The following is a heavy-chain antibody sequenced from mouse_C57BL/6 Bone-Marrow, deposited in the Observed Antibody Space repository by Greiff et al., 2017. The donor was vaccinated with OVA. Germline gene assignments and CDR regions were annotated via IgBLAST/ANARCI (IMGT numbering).Heavy chain of an antibody. CDR3: ARGGIYYGPRGFAY. Sequence: EVQLQQSGPELVKPGASVKISCKASGYTFTDYYMNWVKQSHGKSLEWIGDINPNNGGTSYNQKFKGKATLTVDKSSSTAYMELRSLTSEDSAVYYCARGGIYYGPRGFAYWGQGTLVTVSA. J-gene: IGHJ3*01. V-gene: IGHV1-26*01. D-gene: IGHD2-1*01. CDR1: GYTFTDYY. CDR2: INPNNGGT.